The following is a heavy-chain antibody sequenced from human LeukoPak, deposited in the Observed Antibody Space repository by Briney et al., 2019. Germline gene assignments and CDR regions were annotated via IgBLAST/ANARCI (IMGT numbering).Heavy chain of an antibody. Sequence: GGSLRLSCAASGFTFSTYAMSWVRQAPGKGLEWVSSNSGSGSSTYYADSVKERFTLSRDSSKNRIYLQMNSLRAEATAVFYFTKSRGGTTKNKYYFDYWGQGTLVTVSS. D-gene: IGHD3-16*01. CDR3: TKSRGGTTKNKYYFDY. J-gene: IGHJ4*02. V-gene: IGHV3-23*01. CDR2: NSGSGSST. CDR1: GFTFSTYA.